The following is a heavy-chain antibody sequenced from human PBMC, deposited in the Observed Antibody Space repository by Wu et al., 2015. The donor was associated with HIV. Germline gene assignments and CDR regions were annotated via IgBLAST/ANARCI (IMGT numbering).Heavy chain of an antibody. Sequence: QVQLVQSGAEVKKPGSSVKVSCKASGGTFSSYAISWVRQAPGQGLEWMGRIIPIFGTANYAQKFQGRVTITADESTSTAYMELSSLRSEDTAVYYCAILWLSSSGWGRTAGINHAFDIWGQGTMVTVSS. CDR2: IIPIFGTA. CDR1: GGTFSSYA. CDR3: AILWLSSSGWGRTAGINHAFDI. J-gene: IGHJ3*02. D-gene: IGHD6-19*01. V-gene: IGHV1-69*13.